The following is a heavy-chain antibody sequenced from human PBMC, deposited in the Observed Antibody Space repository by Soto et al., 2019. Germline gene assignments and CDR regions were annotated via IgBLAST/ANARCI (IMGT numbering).Heavy chain of an antibody. CDR3: ARRGYSYGPYNWFDP. D-gene: IGHD5-18*01. V-gene: IGHV4-34*01. CDR1: GGYFSGYY. CDR2: INHNGRT. Sequence: QVQLQQWGAGLLKPSETLSLTCAVYGGYFSGYYWSWIRQPPGKGLEWHWEINHNGRTTYNTSLKSRVPISVVPSKIQCSLKRSSVTAADTAVYYCARRGYSYGPYNWFDPWGQGTLVTVSS. J-gene: IGHJ5*02.